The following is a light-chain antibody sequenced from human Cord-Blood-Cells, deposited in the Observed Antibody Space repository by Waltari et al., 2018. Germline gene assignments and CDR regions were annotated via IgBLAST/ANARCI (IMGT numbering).Light chain of an antibody. Sequence: DIQITHSPFSPSPSVRDRVPSTCRASQSISSYLNWYQQKPGKAPKLLIYAASSLQSGGPSRFSGSGSETDFTLTISSLQPEDFATYYCQQSYSTPYTFGQGTKLEIK. CDR3: QQSYSTPYT. J-gene: IGKJ2*01. CDR1: QSISSY. V-gene: IGKV1-39*01. CDR2: AAS.